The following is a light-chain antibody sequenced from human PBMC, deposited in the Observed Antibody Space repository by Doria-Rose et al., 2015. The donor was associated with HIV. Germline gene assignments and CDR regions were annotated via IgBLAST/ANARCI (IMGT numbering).Light chain of an antibody. J-gene: IGKJ1*01. CDR2: DGS. CDR3: HQYGTSWT. CDR1: QSFSSTY. V-gene: IGKV3-20*01. Sequence: SPGTLSLSPGERATLSCRASQSFSSTYLAWYQQKPGQAPSLLIYDGSTRATGIPDRLSASGSGTDFTLTINRLEPGDFALYYCHQYGTSWTFGQGTKVEI.